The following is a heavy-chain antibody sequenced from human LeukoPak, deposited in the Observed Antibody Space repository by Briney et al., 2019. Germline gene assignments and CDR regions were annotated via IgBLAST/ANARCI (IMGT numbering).Heavy chain of an antibody. V-gene: IGHV3-53*05. CDR1: GFTVSSNY. Sequence: GGSLRLSCAASGFTVSSNYMSWVRQAPGKGLEWVSVIYSGGSTYYADSVKGRFTISRDNSKNTLYLQMNSLRSEDTAVYYCATDWPPHKWELLGDAFDIWGQGTMVTVSS. CDR2: IYSGGST. CDR3: ATDWPPHKWELLGDAFDI. J-gene: IGHJ3*02. D-gene: IGHD1-26*01.